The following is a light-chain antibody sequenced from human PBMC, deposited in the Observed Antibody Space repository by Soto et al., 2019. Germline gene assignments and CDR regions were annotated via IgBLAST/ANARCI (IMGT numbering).Light chain of an antibody. V-gene: IGLV2-23*02. CDR1: SDIGNYNL. CDR3: ASYAGSRTYV. Sequence: QSALTQPASVSGSPGQSVTISCSGSDIGNYNLVSWYQHLPGRAPKLLIFEVTMRPSGISDRFSGSKSASTASLTISGLQAEDEGDYYCASYAGSRTYVFGNGTKVTVL. CDR2: EVT. J-gene: IGLJ1*01.